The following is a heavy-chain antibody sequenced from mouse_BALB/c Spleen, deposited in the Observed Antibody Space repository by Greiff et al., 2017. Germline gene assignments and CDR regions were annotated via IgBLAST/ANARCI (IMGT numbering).Heavy chain of an antibody. CDR2: IWAGGST. CDR1: GFSLTSYG. Sequence: QVQLKESGPGLVAPSQSLSITCTVSGFSLTSYGVHWVRQPPGKGLEWLGVIWAGGSTNYNSALMSRLSISKDNSKSQVFLKMNSLQTDDTAMYYCASTVDFPYYAMDYWGQGTSVTVSS. D-gene: IGHD1-1*01. J-gene: IGHJ4*01. CDR3: ASTVDFPYYAMDY. V-gene: IGHV2-9*02.